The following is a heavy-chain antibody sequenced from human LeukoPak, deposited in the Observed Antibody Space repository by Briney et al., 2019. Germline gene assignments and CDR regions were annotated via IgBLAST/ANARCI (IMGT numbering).Heavy chain of an antibody. V-gene: IGHV3-30*04. Sequence: GGSLRLSCAASGFTFSSYAMHWVRQAPGKGLEWVAVISYDGSNKYYADSVKGRFTISRDNSKNTLYLQMNSLRAEDTAVYYCARDPTGGENYYYYMDVWGKGTTVTVSS. J-gene: IGHJ6*03. D-gene: IGHD1-26*01. CDR3: ARDPTGGENYYYYMDV. CDR1: GFTFSSYA. CDR2: ISYDGSNK.